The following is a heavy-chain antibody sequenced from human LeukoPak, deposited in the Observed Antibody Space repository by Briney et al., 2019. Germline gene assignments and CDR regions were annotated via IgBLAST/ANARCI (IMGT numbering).Heavy chain of an antibody. V-gene: IGHV1-8*01. CDR3: AKRTAVAGFDY. Sequence: ASVKVSCKASGYTFTSYDINWVRQATGHGLEGMGWMNPNSGNTGYAQKFQGRVTMTRNTSISTAYMELSSLRSEDTAVYYGAKRTAVAGFDYWGQGTLVTVSS. J-gene: IGHJ4*02. CDR1: GYTFTSYD. D-gene: IGHD6-19*01. CDR2: MNPNSGNT.